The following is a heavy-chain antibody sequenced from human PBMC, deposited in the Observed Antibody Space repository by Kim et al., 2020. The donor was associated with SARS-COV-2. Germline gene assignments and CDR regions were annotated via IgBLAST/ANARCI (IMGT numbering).Heavy chain of an antibody. CDR2: IYPGDSDT. D-gene: IGHD3-10*01. CDR1: GYSFTSYW. Sequence: GESLKISCKGSGYSFTSYWIGWVRQMPGKGLEWMGIIYPGDSDTRYSPSFQGQVTISADKSISTAYLQWSSLKASDTAMYYCARQYYYGSGSYYHYYYGMDVWGQGTTVTVSS. CDR3: ARQYYYGSGSYYHYYYGMDV. V-gene: IGHV5-51*01. J-gene: IGHJ6*02.